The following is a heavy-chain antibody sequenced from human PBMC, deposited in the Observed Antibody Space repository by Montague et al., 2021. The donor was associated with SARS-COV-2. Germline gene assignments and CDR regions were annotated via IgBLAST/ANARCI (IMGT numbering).Heavy chain of an antibody. CDR1: HVRTSAHS. D-gene: IGHD6-13*01. V-gene: IGHV4-59*11. J-gene: IGHJ6*02. Sequence: SETLSLTCTVSHVRTSAHSWSWIRKSQGKALEWIGYISSSGGTKYSPSLTSRVTISLGTSRKHLSLELRSVTAADTAVYYRAREQQLAPRGFGVDAWGQGTTVIVTS. CDR3: AREQQLAPRGFGVDA. CDR2: ISSSGGT.